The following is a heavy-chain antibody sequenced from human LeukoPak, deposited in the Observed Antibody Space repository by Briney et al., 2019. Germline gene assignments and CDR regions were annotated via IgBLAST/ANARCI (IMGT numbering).Heavy chain of an antibody. CDR1: GGTFSSYA. V-gene: IGHV1-69*05. CDR2: IIPIFGTA. D-gene: IGHD6-19*01. Sequence: ASVKVSCKASGGTFSSYAISWVRQASGQGLEWMGGIIPIFGTANYAQKFQGRVTITTDESTSTAYMELSSLRSEDTAVYYCARMGSGWYGDYWGQGTLVTVSS. J-gene: IGHJ4*02. CDR3: ARMGSGWYGDY.